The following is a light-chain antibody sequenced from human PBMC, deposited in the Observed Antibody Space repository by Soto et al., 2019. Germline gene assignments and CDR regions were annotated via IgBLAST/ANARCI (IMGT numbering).Light chain of an antibody. CDR2: EVS. CDR3: SSYTSSSTWV. V-gene: IGLV2-14*01. Sequence: QSALTQPASVSGSPGQSITISCTGTSSDVGDCNCVSWYQQHPGKAPKLMIYEVSNRPSGVSNRFSGSKSGNTASLTISGLQADDEADYYCSSYTSSSTWVFGGGTKLTVL. J-gene: IGLJ3*02. CDR1: SSDVGDCNC.